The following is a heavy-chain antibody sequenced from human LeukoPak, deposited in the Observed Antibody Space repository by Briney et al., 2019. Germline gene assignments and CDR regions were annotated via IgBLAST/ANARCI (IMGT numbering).Heavy chain of an antibody. CDR1: GFTFSSYW. CDR2: IKQDGSEK. CDR3: ARVSVAGSYSGDY. D-gene: IGHD1-26*01. V-gene: IGHV3-7*01. Sequence: GGSLRLSCAASGFTFSSYWMSWVRQAPGKGLEWVANIKQDGSEKYYVDSVKGRFTISRDNAKNSLYLQMNSLRAEGTAVYYCARVSVAGSYSGDYWGQGTLVTVSS. J-gene: IGHJ4*02.